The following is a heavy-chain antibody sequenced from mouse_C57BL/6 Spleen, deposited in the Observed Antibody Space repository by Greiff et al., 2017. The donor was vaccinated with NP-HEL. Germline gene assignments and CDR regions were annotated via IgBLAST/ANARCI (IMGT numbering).Heavy chain of an antibody. CDR1: GYTFTSYW. D-gene: IGHD2-4*01. V-gene: IGHV1-59*01. CDR3: AREGPMITTPLDY. CDR2: IDPSDSYT. J-gene: IGHJ2*01. Sequence: QVQLKQPGAELVRPGTSVKLSCKASGYTFTSYWIHWVKQRPGQGLEWIGVIDPSDSYTNYNQKFKGKATLTVDTSSSTAYMQLSSLTSEDSAVYYCAREGPMITTPLDYWGQGTTLTVSS.